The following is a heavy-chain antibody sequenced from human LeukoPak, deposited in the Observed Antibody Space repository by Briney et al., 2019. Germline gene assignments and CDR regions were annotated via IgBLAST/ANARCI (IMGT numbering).Heavy chain of an antibody. V-gene: IGHV3-74*01. CDR2: VSTDGSNT. D-gene: IGHD5-24*01. CDR1: GFTVSTYW. Sequence: TGGSLRLSCAASGFTVSTYWMLWVRQAPGKGLVWVSRVSTDGSNTGYADSVKGRFTISRDNAKNTIYLQMNSLRAEDTAVYYCVTVEPGAPNLLGYWGQGTLVTVSS. CDR3: VTVEPGAPNLLGY. J-gene: IGHJ4*02.